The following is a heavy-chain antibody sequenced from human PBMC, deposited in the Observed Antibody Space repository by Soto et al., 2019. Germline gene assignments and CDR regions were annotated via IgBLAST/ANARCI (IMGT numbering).Heavy chain of an antibody. J-gene: IGHJ4*02. CDR1: GFTFSNAW. V-gene: IGHV3-15*07. CDR2: IKSKTDGGTT. Sequence: GGSLRLSCAASGFTFSNAWMNWVRQAPGKGLEWVGRIKSKTDGGTTDYAAPVKGRFTISRDDSKNTLYLQMNSLKTEDTAVYYCTTSGRVGEYFDWLLPDYWGQGTLVTVSS. D-gene: IGHD3-9*01. CDR3: TTSGRVGEYFDWLLPDY.